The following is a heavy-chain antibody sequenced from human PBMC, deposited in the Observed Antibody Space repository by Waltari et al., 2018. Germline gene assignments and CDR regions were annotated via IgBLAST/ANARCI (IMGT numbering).Heavy chain of an antibody. V-gene: IGHV3-30*16. CDR2: IWYDGSNK. CDR1: GGTFSSYA. J-gene: IGHJ6*03. D-gene: IGHD6-13*01. CDR3: AKGIAAAGTGYYYYYMDV. Sequence: QVQLVQSGAEVKKPGSSVKVSCKASGGTFSSYAISWVRQAPGQGLEWVAVIWYDGSNKYYADSVKGRFTISRDNSKNTLYLQMNSLRAEDTAMYYCAKGIAAAGTGYYYYYMDVWGKGTTVTVSS.